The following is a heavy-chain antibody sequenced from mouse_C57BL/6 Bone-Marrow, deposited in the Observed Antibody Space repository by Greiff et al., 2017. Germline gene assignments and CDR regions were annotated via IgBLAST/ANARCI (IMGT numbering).Heavy chain of an antibody. D-gene: IGHD2-4*01. J-gene: IGHJ4*01. CDR2: INPNYGTT. Sequence: EVHLVASGPELVKPGASVKISCKASGYSFTDYNMNWVKQSNGKSLEWIGVINPNYGTTSYNRKFKGKATLTVDQSSSTAYMQLNSLTYEDSAVYYCTRGYDYDYAMDYWDQGTSVTVSS. CDR3: TRGYDYDYAMDY. CDR1: GYSFTDYN. V-gene: IGHV1-39*01.